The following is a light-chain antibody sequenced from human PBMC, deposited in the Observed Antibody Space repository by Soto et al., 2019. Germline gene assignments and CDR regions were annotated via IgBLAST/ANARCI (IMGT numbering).Light chain of an antibody. V-gene: IGLV1-51*01. Sequence: QSVLTQPPSVSAAPGQKVTISCSGSSSNLGNNYLSWYQQLPGTAPKLLIYDNNKRPSGIPDRSSGSKSGTSATLGITGLQTEDEADDYCGTWDSSMRAVVFGGGTKLTVL. CDR1: SSNLGNNY. CDR3: GTWDSSMRAVV. CDR2: DNN. J-gene: IGLJ2*01.